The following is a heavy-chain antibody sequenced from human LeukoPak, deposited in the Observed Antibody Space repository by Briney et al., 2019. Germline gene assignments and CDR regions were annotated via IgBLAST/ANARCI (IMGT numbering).Heavy chain of an antibody. J-gene: IGHJ4*02. Sequence: PGGSLRLSCAASGFTFSSYAMSWVRQAPGKGLEWVSAISGSGGSTYYADSVKGRFAISRDNSKNTLYLQMNSLRAEDTAVYYCAKVPLLLWFGELLFDYWGQGTLVTVSS. V-gene: IGHV3-23*01. CDR1: GFTFSSYA. CDR3: AKVPLLLWFGELLFDY. D-gene: IGHD3-10*01. CDR2: ISGSGGST.